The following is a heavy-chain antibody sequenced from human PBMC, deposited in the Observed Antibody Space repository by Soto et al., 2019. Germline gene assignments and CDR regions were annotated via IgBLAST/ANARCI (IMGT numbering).Heavy chain of an antibody. CDR1: GGTFRGYA. D-gene: IGHD3-22*01. J-gene: IGHJ4*02. CDR3: ARGYDVNSELDY. V-gene: IGHV1-69*13. Sequence: GASVKVSCKATGGTFRGYAISWVRQAPGQGLEWLGGILPTSDTPNYAQKFQARVTLTADDSTNTAYMELRGLRSGDTAVYYCARGYDVNSELDYWGQGTLATV. CDR2: ILPTSDTP.